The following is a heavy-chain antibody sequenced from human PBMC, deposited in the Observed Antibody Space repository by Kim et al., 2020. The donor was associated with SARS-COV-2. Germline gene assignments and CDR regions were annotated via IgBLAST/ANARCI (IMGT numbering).Heavy chain of an antibody. J-gene: IGHJ4*02. Sequence: SVKVSCKASGGTFSSYAISWVRQAPGQGLEWMGGIIPIFGTANYAQKFQGRVTITADESTSTAYMELSSLRSEDTAVYYCARDSPYYDYVWGIPHSRLDYWGQGTLVTVSS. CDR2: IIPIFGTA. D-gene: IGHD3-16*01. V-gene: IGHV1-69*13. CDR1: GGTFSSYA. CDR3: ARDSPYYDYVWGIPHSRLDY.